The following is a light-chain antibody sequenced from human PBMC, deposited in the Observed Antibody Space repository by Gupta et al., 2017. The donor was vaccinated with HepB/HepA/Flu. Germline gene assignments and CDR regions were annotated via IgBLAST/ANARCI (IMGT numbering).Light chain of an antibody. CDR2: GAS. J-gene: IGKJ2*04. CDR3: QQYNNWPPCS. Sequence: EIVMTQSPATLSVSPGERATLSCRASQSVSSNLAWYQQKHGQAPRLLIYGASTRATGIPARFSGSGSGTEFTLTISSLQSEDFAVYYCQQYNNWPPCSFGQGTKLEIK. CDR1: QSVSSN. V-gene: IGKV3-15*01.